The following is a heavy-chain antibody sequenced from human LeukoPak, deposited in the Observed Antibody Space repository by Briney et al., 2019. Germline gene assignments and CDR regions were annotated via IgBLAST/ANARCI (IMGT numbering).Heavy chain of an antibody. Sequence: PSETLSLTCTVSGGSISSGGYYWSWIRQHPGKGLEWIGYIYYSGSTCYNPSLKSRVTISVDTSKNQFSLKLSSVTAADTAVYYCARVRRYSSGWPDNWFDPWGQGTLVTVSS. D-gene: IGHD6-19*01. V-gene: IGHV4-31*03. CDR2: IYYSGST. CDR1: GGSISSGGYY. CDR3: ARVRRYSSGWPDNWFDP. J-gene: IGHJ5*02.